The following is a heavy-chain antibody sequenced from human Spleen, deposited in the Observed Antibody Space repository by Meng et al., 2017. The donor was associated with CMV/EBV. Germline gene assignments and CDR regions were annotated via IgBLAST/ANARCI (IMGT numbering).Heavy chain of an antibody. V-gene: IGHV3-7*03. D-gene: IGHD4-23*01. Sequence: GESLKISCGASGFTFGGYWMSWVRQAPGKGLEWVANIKQDGSEKYFVDSVKGRFTISRDNAKKTLYLQMNSLRAEDTAVYYCARAYSPYGGNSRDFDYWGQGTLVTVSS. CDR1: GFTFGGYW. CDR2: IKQDGSEK. J-gene: IGHJ4*02. CDR3: ARAYSPYGGNSRDFDY.